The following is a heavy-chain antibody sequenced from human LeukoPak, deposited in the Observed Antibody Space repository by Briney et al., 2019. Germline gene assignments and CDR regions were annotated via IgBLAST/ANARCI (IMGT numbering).Heavy chain of an antibody. CDR3: ARDGYNQVGNFDY. V-gene: IGHV1-2*02. D-gene: IGHD5-24*01. J-gene: IGHJ4*02. CDR2: INPNSGGT. Sequence: ASVKVSCKASGYTFTGYYMHWVRQAPGQGLEWMGWINPNSGGTNYAQKFQGRVTMTRDTSISTAYMELRSLRSDDTAVYYCARDGYNQVGNFDYWGQGTLVTVSS. CDR1: GYTFTGYY.